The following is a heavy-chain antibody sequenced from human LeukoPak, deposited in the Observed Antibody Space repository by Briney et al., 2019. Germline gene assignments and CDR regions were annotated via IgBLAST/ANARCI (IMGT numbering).Heavy chain of an antibody. V-gene: IGHV3-21*04. CDR2: ISSSSSYI. CDR1: GFTFSSYS. Sequence: PGGSLRLSCAASGFTFSSYSMNWVRQAPGKGLEWVSSISSSSSYIYYADSVKGRFTISRDNAKNSLYLQMNSLRAEDTAVYYCAKDLVLRYFDRLLGYYFDYWGQGTLVTVSS. CDR3: AKDLVLRYFDRLLGYYFDY. J-gene: IGHJ4*02. D-gene: IGHD3-9*01.